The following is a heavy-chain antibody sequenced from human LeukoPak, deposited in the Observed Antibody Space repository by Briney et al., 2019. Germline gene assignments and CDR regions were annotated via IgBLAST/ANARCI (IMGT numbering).Heavy chain of an antibody. Sequence: GGSLRLSCAASGFTFSSYAMHWVRQAPGKGLEWVAVISHDGSNKYYADSVKGRFTISRDNSKSTLYLQMNSLRAEDTAVYYCAGPIFGVVMNPFDYWGQGTLVTVSS. J-gene: IGHJ4*02. CDR2: ISHDGSNK. V-gene: IGHV3-30-3*01. CDR1: GFTFSSYA. D-gene: IGHD3-3*01. CDR3: AGPIFGVVMNPFDY.